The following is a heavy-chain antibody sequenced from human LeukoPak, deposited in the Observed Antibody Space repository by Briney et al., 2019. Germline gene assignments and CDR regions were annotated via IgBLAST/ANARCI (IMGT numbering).Heavy chain of an antibody. Sequence: PSETLSLTCTVSGGSISSYYWSWIRQPPGKGLEWIGYIYYSGSTNYNPSLKSRVTISVDTSKNQFSLKLSSVTAADTAMYYCASRAGYDAFDIWGQGTMVTVSS. CDR2: IYYSGST. D-gene: IGHD3-9*01. CDR3: ASRAGYDAFDI. V-gene: IGHV4-59*12. CDR1: GGSISSYY. J-gene: IGHJ3*02.